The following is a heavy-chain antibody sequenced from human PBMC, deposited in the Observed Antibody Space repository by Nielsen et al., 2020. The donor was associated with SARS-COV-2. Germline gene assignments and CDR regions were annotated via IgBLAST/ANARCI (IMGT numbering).Heavy chain of an antibody. Sequence: ASVKVSCKASGYTFTSYYMHWVRQAPGQGLEWMGIINPSGGSTSYAQKFQGRVTMTRDTSTSTVYMELSSLRSEDTAVYYCAREPLEDGLMVPPYYYGMDVWGQGTTVTVSS. D-gene: IGHD2-8*01. CDR1: GYTFTSYY. J-gene: IGHJ6*02. CDR2: INPSGGST. V-gene: IGHV1-46*01. CDR3: AREPLEDGLMVPPYYYGMDV.